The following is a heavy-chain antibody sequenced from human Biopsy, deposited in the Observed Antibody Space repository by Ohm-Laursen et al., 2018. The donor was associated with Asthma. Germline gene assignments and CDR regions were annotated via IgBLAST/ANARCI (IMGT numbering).Heavy chain of an antibody. CDR1: GDAMSTSGSY. V-gene: IGHV4-39*02. D-gene: IGHD6-6*01. CDR3: ARAVSSSSYWYFDL. CDR2: IYYSGRT. J-gene: IGHJ2*01. Sequence: TLSLTCIVSGDAMSTSGSYWGWIRQSPGKGLEWIGSIYYSGRTYYNPSLESQVTISPDTTKNHFSLKVTSVNAADTAVYYCARAVSSSSYWYFDLWGRGDLVTVSS.